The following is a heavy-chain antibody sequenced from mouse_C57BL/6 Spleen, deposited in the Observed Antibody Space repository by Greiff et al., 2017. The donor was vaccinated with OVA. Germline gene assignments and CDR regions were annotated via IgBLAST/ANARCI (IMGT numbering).Heavy chain of an antibody. V-gene: IGHV1-76*01. CDR3: ARSGDDDFDD. D-gene: IGHD2-12*01. CDR2: IYPGSGNT. Sequence: VKLQESGAELVRPGASVKLSCKASGYTFTDYYINWVKQRPGQGLEWIARIYPGSGNTYYNEKFKGKATLTAEKSSSTAYMQLSSLTSEDSAVYFCARSGDDDFDDWGQGTTLTVSS. CDR1: GYTFTDYY. J-gene: IGHJ2*01.